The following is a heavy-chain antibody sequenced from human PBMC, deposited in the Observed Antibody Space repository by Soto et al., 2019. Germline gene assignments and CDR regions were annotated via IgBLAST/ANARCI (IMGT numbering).Heavy chain of an antibody. J-gene: IGHJ6*02. CDR3: ARIVQKDGGLVSNYYYGVDV. CDR2: IYHSGST. V-gene: IGHV4-61*01. D-gene: IGHD2-2*01. Sequence: PSETLSLTCTVSGGSVSSGNDYWSWIRQPPGKGLEWIGYIYHSGSTNYNPSLKSRLTISGDTSKNQVSLKLSSVTAAVTAVYYCARIVQKDGGLVSNYYYGVDVWGQGTTDTVSS. CDR1: GGSVSSGNDY.